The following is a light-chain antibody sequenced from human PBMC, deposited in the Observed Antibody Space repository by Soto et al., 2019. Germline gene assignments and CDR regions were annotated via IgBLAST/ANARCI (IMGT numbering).Light chain of an antibody. Sequence: EIVLTQSPATLSVSPGDRATLSCRASQSVSSDLAWFQQKPVQAPLLLIYGASTRATGITARFSGSGSGTEFNLTISSLQSEDFAIYDCQQDNNWPLTFCGGTKVESK. CDR3: QQDNNWPLT. V-gene: IGKV3-15*01. CDR1: QSVSSD. J-gene: IGKJ4*01. CDR2: GAS.